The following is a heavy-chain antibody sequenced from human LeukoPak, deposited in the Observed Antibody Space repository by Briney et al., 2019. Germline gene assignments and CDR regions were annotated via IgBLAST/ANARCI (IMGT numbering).Heavy chain of an antibody. D-gene: IGHD6-13*01. CDR1: GFTVSSNY. CDR2: IYSGGST. J-gene: IGHJ4*02. CDR3: ARDRYSSSWELFDY. V-gene: IGHV3-66*02. Sequence: GGSLRLSCAASGFTVSSNYMSWVRQAPGKGLEWVSVIYSGGSTYYADSVKGRFTISRDNSKNTLYLQMNSLRAEDTAVYYCARDRYSSSWELFDYWGQGTLVTVSS.